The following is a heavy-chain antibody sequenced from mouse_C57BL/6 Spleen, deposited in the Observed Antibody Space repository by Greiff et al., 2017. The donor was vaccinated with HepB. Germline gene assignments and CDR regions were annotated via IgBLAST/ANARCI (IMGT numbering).Heavy chain of an antibody. Sequence: DVQLQESEGGLVQPGSSMKLSCTASGFTFSDYYMAWVRQVPEKGLEWVANINYDGSSTYYLDSLKSRFIISRDNAKNILYLQMSSLKSEDTATYYCARESQGYYAMDYWGQGTSVTVSS. CDR1: GFTFSDYY. D-gene: IGHD3-2*02. J-gene: IGHJ4*01. CDR3: ARESQGYYAMDY. CDR2: INYDGSST. V-gene: IGHV5-16*01.